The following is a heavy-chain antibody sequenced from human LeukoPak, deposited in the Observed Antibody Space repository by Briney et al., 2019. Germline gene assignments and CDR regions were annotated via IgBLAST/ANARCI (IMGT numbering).Heavy chain of an antibody. CDR3: ARDYCSGGSCYFFDY. J-gene: IGHJ4*02. V-gene: IGHV3-53*01. Sequence: GGSLRLSCAASGFTVTSNCMSWVRQAPGKGLEWVSLIYSDSSTYYADSVKGRFTISRDNSKNTLYLQMNSLRAEDTAVYYCARDYCSGGSCYFFDYWGQRTLVTVSS. CDR2: IYSDSST. CDR1: GFTVTSNC. D-gene: IGHD2-15*01.